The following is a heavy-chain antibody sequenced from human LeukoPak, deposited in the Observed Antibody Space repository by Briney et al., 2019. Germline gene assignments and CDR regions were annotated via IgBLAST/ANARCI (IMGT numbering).Heavy chain of an antibody. D-gene: IGHD3-16*01. V-gene: IGHV4-4*07. CDR2: IYTSGST. J-gene: IGHJ6*03. CDR3: ARETSQKGAHYMDV. Sequence: PSETLSLTCTVSGGSISIYYWSWIRQPAGKGLEWIGRIYTSGSTNYNPSLKSRVTISVDTSKNQFSLKLSSVTAADTAVYYCARETSQKGAHYMDVWGKGTTVTISS. CDR1: GGSISIYY.